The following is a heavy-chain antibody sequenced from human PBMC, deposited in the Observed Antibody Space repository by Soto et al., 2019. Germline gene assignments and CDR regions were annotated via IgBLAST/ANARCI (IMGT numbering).Heavy chain of an antibody. CDR2: INPNSGGT. J-gene: IGHJ5*02. D-gene: IGHD3-22*01. Sequence: QVQLVQSGAEVKKPGASVKVSCKASGYPFTGYYMHWVRQAPGQGLEWMGWINPNSGGTNYAQKIQGRVTMTRDTSISTAYVELRRLRSDDTAVYYCTRGDSNWFDPWGQGTLVTVSS. CDR3: TRGDSNWFDP. V-gene: IGHV1-2*02. CDR1: GYPFTGYY.